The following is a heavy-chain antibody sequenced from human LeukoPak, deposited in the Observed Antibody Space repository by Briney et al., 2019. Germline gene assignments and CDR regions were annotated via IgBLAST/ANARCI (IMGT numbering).Heavy chain of an antibody. V-gene: IGHV4-59*01. D-gene: IGHD2-2*01. J-gene: IGHJ4*02. CDR2: IYYSGST. CDR1: GGSISSYY. Sequence: SETLSLTCTVSGGSISSYYWSWLRQPPGKGLEWIGYIYYSGSTNYNPSLKSRLTISVDTSKNQFSLKLSSVTAADTAVYYCARGIYCSSTSCYYYFDYWGQGTLVTVSS. CDR3: ARGIYCSSTSCYYYFDY.